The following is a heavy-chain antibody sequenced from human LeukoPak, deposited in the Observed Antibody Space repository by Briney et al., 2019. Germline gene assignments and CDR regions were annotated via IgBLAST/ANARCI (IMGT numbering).Heavy chain of an antibody. Sequence: GGSLRLSCAASGFTFSSYSMNWVRQAPGKGLEWVSSISSSSSYIYYADSVKGRFTISRDNAKNSLYLQMNSLRAEDTAVYYCARDLERTELPDYWGQGTLVTVSS. V-gene: IGHV3-21*01. D-gene: IGHD3-10*01. CDR1: GFTFSSYS. J-gene: IGHJ4*02. CDR3: ARDLERTELPDY. CDR2: ISSSSSYI.